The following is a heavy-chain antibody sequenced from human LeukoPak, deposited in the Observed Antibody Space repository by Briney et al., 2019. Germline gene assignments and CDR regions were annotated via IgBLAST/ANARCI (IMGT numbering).Heavy chain of an antibody. CDR1: GYTFTSYG. V-gene: IGHV1-2*02. CDR3: ARDEGDCTNGVCYGYYFDY. Sequence: ASVKVSCKASGYTFTSYGIGWVRQAPGQGLEWMGWINPNSGGTNYAQKFQGRVTMTRDTSISTAYMELSRLRSDDTAVYYCARDEGDCTNGVCYGYYFDYWGQGTLVTVSS. D-gene: IGHD2-8*01. CDR2: INPNSGGT. J-gene: IGHJ4*02.